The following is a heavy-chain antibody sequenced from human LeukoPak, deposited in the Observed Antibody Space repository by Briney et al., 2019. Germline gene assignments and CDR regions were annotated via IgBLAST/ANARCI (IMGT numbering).Heavy chain of an antibody. J-gene: IGHJ4*02. CDR1: GGSFSGYY. CDR3: ARGDYYDSSGYYSLRSYYFDY. D-gene: IGHD3-22*01. Sequence: PSETLSLTCAVYGGSFSGYYWSWIRQPPGKGLEWIGEINHSGSTNYNPSLKSRVTISVDTSKNQFSLKLSSVTAADTAVYYCARGDYYDSSGYYSLRSYYFDYWGQGTLVTVSS. V-gene: IGHV4-34*01. CDR2: INHSGST.